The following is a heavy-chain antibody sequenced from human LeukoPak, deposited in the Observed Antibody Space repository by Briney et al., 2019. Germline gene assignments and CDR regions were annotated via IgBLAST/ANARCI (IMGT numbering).Heavy chain of an antibody. V-gene: IGHV4-34*01. D-gene: IGHD2-2*01. CDR1: GGSFSGYY. CDR3: ARGGRALGPHVVPAAIRPRGYYYMDV. CDR2: INHSGST. Sequence: PPETLSLTCAVYGGSFSGYYWSWIRQPPGKGLEWIGEINHSGSTNYNPSLKSRVTISVDTSKNQFSLKLSSVTAADTAVYYCARGGRALGPHVVPAAIRPRGYYYMDVWGKGTTVTVSS. J-gene: IGHJ6*03.